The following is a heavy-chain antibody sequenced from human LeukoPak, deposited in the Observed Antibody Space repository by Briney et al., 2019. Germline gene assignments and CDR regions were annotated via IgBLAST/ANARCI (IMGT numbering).Heavy chain of an antibody. CDR1: GFTFSSNN. CDR3: ARDPYSGSYGNYYYYFMDV. V-gene: IGHV3-21*01. CDR2: ITSGSRYI. Sequence: PGGSLRFSCAAYGFTFSSNNMNWLRQGPGKGLEGVSSITSGSRYIYYADSVKGRFTIFRDNAKNSLYLQMNSLRAEDTAVYYCARDPYSGSYGNYYYYFMDVWGKGTTVTISS. D-gene: IGHD1-26*01. J-gene: IGHJ6*03.